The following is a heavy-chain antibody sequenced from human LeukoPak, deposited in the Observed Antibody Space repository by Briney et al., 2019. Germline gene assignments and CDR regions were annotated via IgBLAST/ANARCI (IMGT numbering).Heavy chain of an antibody. V-gene: IGHV3-33*06. CDR1: GFTFSSYG. Sequence: GGSLRLSCAASGFTFSSYGMHWVRQAPGKGLEWVAVIWYDGSNKYYADYVKGRFTISRDNSKNTLYLQMNSLRAEDTAVYYCAKDPRDYYDSSGYFDYWGQGTLVTVSS. D-gene: IGHD3-22*01. J-gene: IGHJ4*02. CDR2: IWYDGSNK. CDR3: AKDPRDYYDSSGYFDY.